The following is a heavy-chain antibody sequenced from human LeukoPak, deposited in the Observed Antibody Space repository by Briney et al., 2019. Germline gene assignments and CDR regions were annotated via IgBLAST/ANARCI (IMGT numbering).Heavy chain of an antibody. V-gene: IGHV4-4*07. J-gene: IGHJ6*03. CDR1: GGSISSYY. D-gene: IGHD3-10*01. CDR2: IYTSGST. CDR3: ARDLTYYYGSGSSSYYYYYMDV. Sequence: PSETLSLTCTVSGGSISSYYWSWIRQPAGKGLEGIGRIYTSGSTNYNPSLKSRVTISVGTSKNQFSLQLSSVTAADTAVYYCARDLTYYYGSGSSSYYYYYMDVWGKGTTVTISS.